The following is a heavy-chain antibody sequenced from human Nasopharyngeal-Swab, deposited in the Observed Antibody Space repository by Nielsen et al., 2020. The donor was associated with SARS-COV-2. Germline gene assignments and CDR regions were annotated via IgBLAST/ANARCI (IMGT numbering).Heavy chain of an antibody. Sequence: GGSLRLSCAASGFTSSSYEMNWVRQAPGKGLEWVSYISSSGSTIYYADSVKGRFTISRDNAKNSLYLQMNSLRAEDTAVYYCARPPGYCSGGSCYSWGQGTLVTVSS. CDR1: GFTSSSYE. D-gene: IGHD2-15*01. CDR3: ARPPGYCSGGSCYS. V-gene: IGHV3-48*03. CDR2: ISSSGSTI. J-gene: IGHJ4*02.